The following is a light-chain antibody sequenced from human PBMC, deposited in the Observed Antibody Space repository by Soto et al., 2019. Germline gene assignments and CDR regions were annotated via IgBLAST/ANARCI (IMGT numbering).Light chain of an antibody. Sequence: EIVFTQSPATLSLSPGERATLSCRASQSVGSYLAWYQHKPGQAPRLLIYGASNRATDIPGRFSGRGSGTDFTLTISSLESGDSAVYYCQQRDKWPRTFGQGTKLEIK. CDR3: QQRDKWPRT. CDR2: GAS. V-gene: IGKV3-11*01. CDR1: QSVGSY. J-gene: IGKJ2*01.